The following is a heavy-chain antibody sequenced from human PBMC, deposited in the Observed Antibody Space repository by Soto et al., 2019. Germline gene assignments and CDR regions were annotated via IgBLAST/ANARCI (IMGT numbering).Heavy chain of an antibody. J-gene: IGHJ1*01. V-gene: IGHV3-33*06. D-gene: IGHD3-9*01. Sequence: GGSLRLSCAASGSIFRGYGMHWVRQAPGKGLEWVAVIRYDGSNINYADSVMGRFTISRDNSKNTLYLEMNSLRAEDTAVYYCAKDVHYDIVTGIEYFHHWAQGTLVTVSS. CDR2: IRYDGSNI. CDR1: GSIFRGYG. CDR3: AKDVHYDIVTGIEYFHH.